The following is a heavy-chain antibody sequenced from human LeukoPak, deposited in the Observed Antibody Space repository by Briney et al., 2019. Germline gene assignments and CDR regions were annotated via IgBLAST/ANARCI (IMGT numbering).Heavy chain of an antibody. CDR2: VSSGGGST. V-gene: IGHV3-23*01. CDR1: GFSISTKY. Sequence: GGSLRLSCVASGFSISTKYISWVRQAPGRGLEWISAVSSGGGSTYYADSLEGRFTISRDNSKKKVYLQLSSLRAEDTAVYYCAKEGQARGFDFWGQGTLVTVSS. J-gene: IGHJ4*02. CDR3: AKEGQARGFDF. D-gene: IGHD3-16*01.